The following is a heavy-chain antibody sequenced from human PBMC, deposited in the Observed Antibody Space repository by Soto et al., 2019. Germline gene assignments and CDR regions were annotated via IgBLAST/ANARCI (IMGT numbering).Heavy chain of an antibody. CDR3: AKEGGVAVAGTDYYYYGMDV. D-gene: IGHD6-19*01. Sequence: PGGCLRLSCAASGFTFRSFTLSCVRQPPRKGLQSVSTISSNSAYIYYTDALRGRFTISRDNAKNSLHLQMNSLRAEDTAVYYCAKEGGVAVAGTDYYYYGMDVWGQGTTVTVSS. CDR2: ISSNSAYI. J-gene: IGHJ6*02. V-gene: IGHV3-21*04. CDR1: GFTFRSFT.